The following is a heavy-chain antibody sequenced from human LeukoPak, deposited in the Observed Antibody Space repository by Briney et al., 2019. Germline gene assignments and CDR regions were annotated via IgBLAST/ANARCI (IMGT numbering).Heavy chain of an antibody. D-gene: IGHD4-17*01. Sequence: SETLSLTCTVSGGSISSYYWSWIRQPPGKGLEWMRYIHSSGSTNYNPSLKSRITISVDTSKNQFSLKLTSVTAADTAVYYCARDYGDYEFIEWGQGTLVTVSS. CDR1: GGSISSYY. J-gene: IGHJ4*02. CDR3: ARDYGDYEFIE. V-gene: IGHV4-59*01. CDR2: IHSSGST.